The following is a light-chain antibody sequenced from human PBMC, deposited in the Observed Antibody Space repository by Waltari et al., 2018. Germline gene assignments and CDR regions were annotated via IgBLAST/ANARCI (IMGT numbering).Light chain of an antibody. CDR1: SSDVGSYNR. J-gene: IGLJ2*01. V-gene: IGLV2-18*02. CDR2: EVS. Sequence: QSALTQPPSVSGSPGQSVTISCTGTSSDVGSYNRVSWYQQPPGTAPKLMIYEVSNGPSGVPDRFSGSKSGNTASLTISGLQAEDEADYYCSSYTSSSTSFGGGTKLTVL. CDR3: SSYTSSSTS.